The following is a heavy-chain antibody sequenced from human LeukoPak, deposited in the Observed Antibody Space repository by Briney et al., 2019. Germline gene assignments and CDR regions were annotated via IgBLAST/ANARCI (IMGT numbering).Heavy chain of an antibody. Sequence: PGGSLRLSCAASGFTSRHYWMRSVRRAPGKGLEWVANIKHDGSQKEHVDSVKGRFTISRDNAKNSLFLQMNSLRAEYTAVYYCARDSSQGDFEYWGQGNLVTVSS. CDR2: IKHDGSQK. J-gene: IGHJ4*02. D-gene: IGHD3-16*01. CDR3: ARDSSQGDFEY. CDR1: GFTSRHYW. V-gene: IGHV3-7*01.